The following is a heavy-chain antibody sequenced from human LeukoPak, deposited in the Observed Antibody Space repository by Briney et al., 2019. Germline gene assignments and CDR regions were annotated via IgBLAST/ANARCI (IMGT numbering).Heavy chain of an antibody. D-gene: IGHD3-10*01. J-gene: IGHJ4*02. V-gene: IGHV1-58*01. CDR1: GFTFTSSA. Sequence: ASVKVPCKASGFTFTSSAVQWVRQARGQRLEWIGWIVVGSGNTNYAQKFQERVTITRDMSTSTAYMELSSLRSEDTAVYYCAADLHYYGSGSFGPTLYYFDYWGQGTLVTVSS. CDR2: IVVGSGNT. CDR3: AADLHYYGSGSFGPTLYYFDY.